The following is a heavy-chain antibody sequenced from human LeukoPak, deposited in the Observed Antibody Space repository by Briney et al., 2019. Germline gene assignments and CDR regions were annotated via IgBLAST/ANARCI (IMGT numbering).Heavy chain of an antibody. D-gene: IGHD1-1*01. CDR2: IIPIFGTA. CDR1: GGTFSSYA. J-gene: IGHJ4*02. Sequence: GASVTVSCTASGGTFSSYAISWVRQAPGQGLEWMGGIIPIFGTANYAQKFQGRVTITADESTSTAYMELSSLRSEDTAVYYCALNQGGHNYYFDYWGQGALVTVSS. CDR3: ALNQGGHNYYFDY. V-gene: IGHV1-69*13.